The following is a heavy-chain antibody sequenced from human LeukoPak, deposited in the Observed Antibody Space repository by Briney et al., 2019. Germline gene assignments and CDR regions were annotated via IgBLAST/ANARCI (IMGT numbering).Heavy chain of an antibody. CDR3: ARRRNYDSSGYLD. CDR2: IYYSGRT. J-gene: IGHJ1*01. Sequence: PSGTLSLTCTVCGDSLSRRDSYWHWLRPPPGRGLEWIGTIYYSGRTDYSPSLKSRVTISVDTSNNQFSLNLSSVTAAGTALYFCARRRNYDSSGYLDWGQGTLVTVCS. D-gene: IGHD3-22*01. CDR1: GDSLSRRDSY. V-gene: IGHV4-39*01.